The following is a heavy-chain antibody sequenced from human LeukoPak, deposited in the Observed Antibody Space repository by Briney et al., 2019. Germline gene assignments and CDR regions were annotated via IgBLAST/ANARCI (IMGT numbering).Heavy chain of an antibody. Sequence: SETLSLTCTVSGVSISSYYWSWIRQPPGKGLEWIGYIYYSGSTNYNPSLKSRVTISVDTSKNQFSLKLSSVTAADTAVYYCASSYCSSTSCAFDYWGQGTLVTVSS. CDR1: GVSISSYY. J-gene: IGHJ4*02. V-gene: IGHV4-59*12. D-gene: IGHD2-2*01. CDR3: ASSYCSSTSCAFDY. CDR2: IYYSGST.